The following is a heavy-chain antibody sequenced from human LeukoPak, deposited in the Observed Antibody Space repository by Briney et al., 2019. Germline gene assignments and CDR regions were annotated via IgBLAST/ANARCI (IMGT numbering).Heavy chain of an antibody. V-gene: IGHV4-39*01. J-gene: IGHJ4*02. CDR3: ARSSEYGDPFNY. CDR1: GAXITRIDYF. Sequence: PSETLSLTCTVSGAXITRIDYFWGWLRQPPGNGLEGFASIYYGGSTYYSTSLKGRVTISVDTSKNQFSLKLNSVTAADTAVYYCARSSEYGDPFNYWGQGTLVTVSS. CDR2: IYYGGST. D-gene: IGHD4-17*01.